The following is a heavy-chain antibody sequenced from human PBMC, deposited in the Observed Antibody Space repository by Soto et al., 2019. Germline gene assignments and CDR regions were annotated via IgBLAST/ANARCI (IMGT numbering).Heavy chain of an antibody. CDR2: TYYRSKWYN. Sequence: SQTLSLTCAISGDSVSSNSAAWNWIRQSPSRGLEWLGRTYYRSKWYNDYVVSVKSRITINPDTSKNQFSLQLNSVTPEDTAVYYCARDPGIAAAGDYYYYMDVWGKGTTVTVSS. V-gene: IGHV6-1*01. D-gene: IGHD6-13*01. J-gene: IGHJ6*03. CDR3: ARDPGIAAAGDYYYYMDV. CDR1: GDSVSSNSAA.